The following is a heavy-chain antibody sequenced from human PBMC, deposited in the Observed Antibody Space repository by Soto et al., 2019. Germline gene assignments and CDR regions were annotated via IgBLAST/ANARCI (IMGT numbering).Heavy chain of an antibody. Sequence: EVQLLESGGGLVQPGGSLRLSCAASGFTFSSYAMSWVRQAPGKGLEWVSAISGSGGSTYYADSVKGRFTISRDNSKNTLYLQMNILRAEDTAVYYCAKDVLVRGVNYMDVWGKGTTVTVSS. V-gene: IGHV3-23*01. CDR2: ISGSGGST. CDR1: GFTFSSYA. D-gene: IGHD3-10*01. CDR3: AKDVLVRGVNYMDV. J-gene: IGHJ6*03.